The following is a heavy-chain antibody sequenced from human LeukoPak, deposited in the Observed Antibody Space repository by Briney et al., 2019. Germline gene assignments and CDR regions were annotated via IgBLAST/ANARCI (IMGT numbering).Heavy chain of an antibody. Sequence: PSETLSLTCTVSGGSISSSSYYWGWIRQPPGKGLEWIGSIYYSGSTYYNPSLKSRVAISADTSKNQFSLKLSSVTAADTAVYYCARRIYSGYDTPFDYWGQGTLVTLSS. CDR2: IYYSGST. CDR1: GGSISSSSYY. D-gene: IGHD5-12*01. V-gene: IGHV4-39*01. J-gene: IGHJ4*02. CDR3: ARRIYSGYDTPFDY.